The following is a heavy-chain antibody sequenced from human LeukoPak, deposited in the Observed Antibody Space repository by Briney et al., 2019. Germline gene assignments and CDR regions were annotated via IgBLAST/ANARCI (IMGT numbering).Heavy chain of an antibody. CDR3: ARQGFLEGPGGEYYFDY. CDR1: GYTFTSYD. V-gene: IGHV1-8*03. J-gene: IGHJ4*02. D-gene: IGHD3-3*01. Sequence: GASVKVSCKASGYTFTSYDINWVRQATGQGLEWMGWMNPNSGNTGYAQKFQGRVTITRNTSISTAYMELSSLRSEDTAVYYCARQGFLEGPGGEYYFDYWGQGTLVTVSS. CDR2: MNPNSGNT.